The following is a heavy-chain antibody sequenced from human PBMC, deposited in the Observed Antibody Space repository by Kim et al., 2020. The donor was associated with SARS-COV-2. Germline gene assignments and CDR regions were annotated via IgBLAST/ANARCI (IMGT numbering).Heavy chain of an antibody. CDR1: GFIFSDHY. Sequence: GGSLRLSCAASGFIFSDHYMDWVRQAPGKGLEWVGRIRKKANSYTTEYAASVKGRFTISRDDSKKSLYLQMNSLKTEDTAVYYCARANGYYGQYFDYWGRGTLAT. J-gene: IGHJ4*02. V-gene: IGHV3-72*01. CDR2: IRKKANSYTT. D-gene: IGHD3-10*01. CDR3: ARANGYYGQYFDY.